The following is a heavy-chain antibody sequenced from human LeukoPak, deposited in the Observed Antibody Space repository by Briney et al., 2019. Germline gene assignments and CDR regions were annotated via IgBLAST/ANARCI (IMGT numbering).Heavy chain of an antibody. Sequence: GGSLRLSCAASGFTISSYVMSWVRQAPGKGLEWGSGFSVSSGSTYYADSVKGRFTISGDNSKNTLFLQMNSLRAEDTAVYYCAKNSYDSSGYYSPDYWGQGTLVTVSS. D-gene: IGHD3-22*01. V-gene: IGHV3-23*01. CDR1: GFTISSYV. CDR2: FSVSSGST. CDR3: AKNSYDSSGYYSPDY. J-gene: IGHJ4*02.